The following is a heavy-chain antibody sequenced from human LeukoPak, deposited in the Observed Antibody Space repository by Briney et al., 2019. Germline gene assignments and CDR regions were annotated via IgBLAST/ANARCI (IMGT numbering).Heavy chain of an antibody. J-gene: IGHJ6*02. CDR2: ISAYNGNT. V-gene: IGHV1-18*01. D-gene: IGHD5-12*01. CDR1: GYTFSNYG. CDR3: ARDTRDYDHYYFGMDV. Sequence: ASVKVSCKTSGYTFSNYGISWVRQAPGQGPEWVGWISAYNGNTDYPQKVQDRVSMTTDTSTSTAYMELRSLTSDDTALYYCARDTRDYDHYYFGMDVWGQGTTVTVS.